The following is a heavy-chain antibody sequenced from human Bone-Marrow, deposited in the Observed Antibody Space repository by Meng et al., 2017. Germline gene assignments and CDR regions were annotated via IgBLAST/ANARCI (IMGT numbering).Heavy chain of an antibody. D-gene: IGHD3-10*01. CDR3: ARGAWVRGVSHNDY. CDR2: ISAYNGNT. CDR1: GYTFTSYG. J-gene: IGHJ4*02. V-gene: IGHV1-18*01. Sequence: QVQLCQSGAKVKKPWASVKVSCKASGYTFTSYGFSWVRQAPGQGLEWMGWISAYNGNTNYAQKLQGRVTMTTDTSTSTAYMELRSLRSDDTAVYYCARGAWVRGVSHNDYWGQGTLVTVSS.